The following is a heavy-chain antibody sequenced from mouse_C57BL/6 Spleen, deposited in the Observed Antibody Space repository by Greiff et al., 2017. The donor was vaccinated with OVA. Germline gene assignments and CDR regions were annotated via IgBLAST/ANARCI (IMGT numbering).Heavy chain of an antibody. Sequence: EVQLQQSGPELVKPGASVKMSCKASGYTFTDYNMHWVKQSHGKSLEWIGYINPNNGGTSYNQKFKGKATLTVNKSSSTAYMELRSLTSEDSAVYYCARDYYSNYGNMDYWGQGTSVTVSS. J-gene: IGHJ4*01. V-gene: IGHV1-22*01. CDR2: INPNNGGT. CDR3: ARDYYSNYGNMDY. D-gene: IGHD2-5*01. CDR1: GYTFTDYN.